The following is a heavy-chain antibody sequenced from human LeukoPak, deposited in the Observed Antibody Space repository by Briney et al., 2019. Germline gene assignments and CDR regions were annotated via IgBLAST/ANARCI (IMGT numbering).Heavy chain of an antibody. J-gene: IGHJ4*02. CDR3: AREFQRRDGYNDDY. D-gene: IGHD5-24*01. CDR1: GYTFTGYY. CDR2: INPNSGGI. V-gene: IGHV1-2*02. Sequence: ASVKVSCKASGYTFTGYYMHWVRLAPGQGLEWMGWINPNSGGINYAQKFQGRVTMTRDTSISTAYMELSRLRSDDTAVYYCAREFQRRDGYNDDYWGQGTLVTVSS.